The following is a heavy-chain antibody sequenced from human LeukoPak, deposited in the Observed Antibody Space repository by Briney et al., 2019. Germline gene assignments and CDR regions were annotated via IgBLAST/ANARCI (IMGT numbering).Heavy chain of an antibody. CDR3: ASNMVNFWVQDYYYHMDV. CDR1: GYTFTSYG. CDR2: ISAYNGNT. Sequence: GASVTVSCKASGYTFTSYGISWVRQAPGQGLEWMGWISAYNGNTNYAQKLQGRVTMTTDTSTSTAYMELRSLRSDDTAVYYCASNMVNFWVQDYYYHMDVWGKGTTVTVSS. D-gene: IGHD5-18*01. J-gene: IGHJ6*03. V-gene: IGHV1-18*01.